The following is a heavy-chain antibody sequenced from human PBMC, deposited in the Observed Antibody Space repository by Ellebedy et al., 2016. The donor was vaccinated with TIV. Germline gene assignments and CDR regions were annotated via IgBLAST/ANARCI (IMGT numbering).Heavy chain of an antibody. CDR1: GFTFSDYY. D-gene: IGHD6-13*01. J-gene: IGHJ4*02. Sequence: GESLKISCAASGFTFSDYYMSWIRQAPGRGLEWVSYISSTGSTIYYADSAKGRFTISRDNAQNSLYLQMNSLRAEDTAVYYCARDASGWSRDYWGQGTLVTVSS. CDR2: ISSTGSTI. V-gene: IGHV3-11*04. CDR3: ARDASGWSRDY.